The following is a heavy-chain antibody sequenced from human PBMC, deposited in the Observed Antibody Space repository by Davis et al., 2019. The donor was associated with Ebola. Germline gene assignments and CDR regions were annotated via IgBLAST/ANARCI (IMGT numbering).Heavy chain of an antibody. CDR2: ISYEGSNK. V-gene: IGHV3-30-3*01. J-gene: IGHJ6*02. CDR3: ARDQYYYVGGYYYYGMDV. CDR1: GFTFSSYA. D-gene: IGHD3-10*02. Sequence: PGGSLTLSCAASGFTFSSYAMHWVRQAPGKGLEWVAVISYEGSNKYYADSVKCRFTISRDNAKNSLYLQMNSLRAEDTAVYYCARDQYYYVGGYYYYGMDVWGQGTTVTVSS.